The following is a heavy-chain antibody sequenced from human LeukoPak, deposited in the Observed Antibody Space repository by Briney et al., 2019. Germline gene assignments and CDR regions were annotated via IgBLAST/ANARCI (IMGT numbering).Heavy chain of an antibody. CDR1: GYTFTSYY. V-gene: IGHV1-46*01. Sequence: APVKVSCKASGYTFTSYYMHWVRQAPGQGLEWMGIINPSGGSTSYAQKFQGRVTMTRDTSTSTVYMELSSLRSEDTAVYYCARDKDYYDSSGLYYLDYWGQGTPVTVSS. D-gene: IGHD3-22*01. CDR3: ARDKDYYDSSGLYYLDY. J-gene: IGHJ4*02. CDR2: INPSGGST.